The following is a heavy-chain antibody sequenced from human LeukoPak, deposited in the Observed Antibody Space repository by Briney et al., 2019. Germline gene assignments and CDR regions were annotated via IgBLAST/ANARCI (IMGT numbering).Heavy chain of an antibody. D-gene: IGHD2-21*02. Sequence: SETLSLTCTVSGGSISSSSYYWGWIRQPPGKGLEWIGSIYYSGSTNYNPSLKSRVTTSVDKSKNQFSLKLSSVTAADTAVYYCASQGAVVVTAIGAFDIWGQGTMVTVSS. CDR2: IYYSGST. CDR1: GGSISSSSYY. V-gene: IGHV4-39*07. J-gene: IGHJ3*02. CDR3: ASQGAVVVTAIGAFDI.